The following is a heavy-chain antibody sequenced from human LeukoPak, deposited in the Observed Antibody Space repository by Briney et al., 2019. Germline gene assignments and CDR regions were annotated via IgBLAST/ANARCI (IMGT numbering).Heavy chain of an antibody. CDR1: GGSISSYY. CDR3: ASLYSGSYDTGSFDYFNY. CDR2: MYYSGST. D-gene: IGHD1-26*01. J-gene: IGHJ4*02. V-gene: IGHV4-59*01. Sequence: SETLSLTCTVSGGSISSYYWCWIRQPPGKGLEWIGYMYYSGSTNYNPSLKSRVTISVDTSKNQFSLKLSSVTAADTAVYYCASLYSGSYDTGSFDYFNYWGQGTLVTVSS.